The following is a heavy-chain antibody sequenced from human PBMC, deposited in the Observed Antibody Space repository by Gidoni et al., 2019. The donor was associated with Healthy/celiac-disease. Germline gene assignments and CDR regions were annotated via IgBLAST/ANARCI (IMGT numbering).Heavy chain of an antibody. CDR2: ISSSGSTR. V-gene: IGHV3-11*01. CDR1: GFTFSDYY. D-gene: IGHD6-6*01. Sequence: QVQLVESGGGLVKPGWSLRLSCAASGFTFSDYYMSWIRQAPGKGLEWVSYISSSGSTRYYADSVKGRFTISRDNAKNSLYLQMNSLRAEDTAVYYCARQSIAARRSFDWLSDFDYWGQGTLVTVSS. CDR3: ARQSIAARRSFDWLSDFDY. J-gene: IGHJ4*02.